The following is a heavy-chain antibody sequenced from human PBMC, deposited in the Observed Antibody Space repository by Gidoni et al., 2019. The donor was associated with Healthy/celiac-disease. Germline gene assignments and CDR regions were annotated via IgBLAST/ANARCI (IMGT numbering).Heavy chain of an antibody. D-gene: IGHD7-27*01. V-gene: IGHV3-11*05. CDR1: GFTFSDYY. Sequence: QVQLVESGGGLVKPGGSLRLSCAASGFTFSDYYMSWIRQAPGKGLEWVSYISSSSSYTNYADSVKGRFTISRDNAKNSLYLQMNSLRAEDTAVYYCARDWGSLYWYFDLWGRGTLVTVSS. J-gene: IGHJ2*01. CDR3: ARDWGSLYWYFDL. CDR2: ISSSSSYT.